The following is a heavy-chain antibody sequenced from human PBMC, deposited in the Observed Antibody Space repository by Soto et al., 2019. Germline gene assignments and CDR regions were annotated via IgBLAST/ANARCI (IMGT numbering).Heavy chain of an antibody. D-gene: IGHD3-3*01. J-gene: IGHJ4*02. CDR2: IWYDGSNK. CDR3: ARGQSGYYTGPADY. V-gene: IGHV3-33*01. Sequence: QVQLVESGGGVVQPGRSLRLSCAASGFTFSSYGMHWVRQAPGKGLEWVAVIWYDGSNKYYADSVKGRFTISRDNSKNTLYLQMNSLIAEDTAVYYCARGQSGYYTGPADYWGQGTLVTVSS. CDR1: GFTFSSYG.